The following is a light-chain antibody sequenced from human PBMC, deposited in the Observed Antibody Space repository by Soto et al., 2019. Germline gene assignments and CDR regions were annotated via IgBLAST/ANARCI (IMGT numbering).Light chain of an antibody. CDR1: QSVSSY. CDR2: DAY. J-gene: IGKJ5*01. CDR3: QQRSNWPPIT. Sequence: VLTQSPATLSLSPGDSATLSCRDSQSVSSYLAWCQQKPGQAPRLIIYDAYNRAAGIPARFSGSGSGTDFTLTISSLEPEDFAVYYCQQRSNWPPITCGQGTRLDIK. V-gene: IGKV3-11*01.